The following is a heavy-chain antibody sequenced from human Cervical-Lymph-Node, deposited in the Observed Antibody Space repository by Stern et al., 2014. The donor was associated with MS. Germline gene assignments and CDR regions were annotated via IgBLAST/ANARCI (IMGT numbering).Heavy chain of an antibody. CDR1: GGSVGSGSYD. CDR2: IYTTGST. V-gene: IGHV4-61*02. J-gene: IGHJ4*02. CDR3: ARDKEDTNMAFRYFDN. D-gene: IGHD5-18*01. Sequence: QVQLQESGPGLVKPSQTLSLTCTVSGGSVGSGSYDWSWIRQPAGKGLEWIGRIYTTGSTYYNPSPKSRVSLSINTVNNTFFLKLPSVTAADTAVYYCARDKEDTNMAFRYFDNWGQGTLVTVSS.